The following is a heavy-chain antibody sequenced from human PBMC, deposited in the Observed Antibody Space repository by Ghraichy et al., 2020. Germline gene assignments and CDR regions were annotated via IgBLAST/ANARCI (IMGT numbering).Heavy chain of an antibody. J-gene: IGHJ4*02. D-gene: IGHD2-2*01. Sequence: ASVKVSCKASGYTFTSYGISWVRQAPGQGLEWMGWISAYNGNTNYAQKLQGRVTMTTDTSTSTAYMELRSLRSDDTAVYYCARDARSNIVVVPAAIYWGQGTLVTVSS. V-gene: IGHV1-18*01. CDR3: ARDARSNIVVVPAAIY. CDR1: GYTFTSYG. CDR2: ISAYNGNT.